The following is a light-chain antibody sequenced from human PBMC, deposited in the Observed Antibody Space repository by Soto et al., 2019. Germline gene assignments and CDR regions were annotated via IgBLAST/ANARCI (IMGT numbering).Light chain of an antibody. CDR1: SSDIGAGYD. V-gene: IGLV1-40*01. Sequence: QSVLTQPPSVSGAPGQRVTISCTGSSSDIGAGYDVHWYQQLPGTAPKLLIYGNSNRPSGVPDRFSCSKSGTSASLAITGLQADDEADYYCQSYDSSLSGSVFGGGTKVTVL. CDR2: GNS. J-gene: IGLJ3*02. CDR3: QSYDSSLSGSV.